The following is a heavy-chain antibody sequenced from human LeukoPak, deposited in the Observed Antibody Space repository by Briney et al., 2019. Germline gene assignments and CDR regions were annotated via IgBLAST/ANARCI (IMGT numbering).Heavy chain of an antibody. Sequence: VASVKVSRKASGYTFTSYGISWVRQAPGQGLEWMGWINPNSGGTNYAQKFQGRVTMTRDTSISTAYMELSRLRSDDTAVYYCASLYYGDTHFDYWGQGTLVTVPS. CDR3: ASLYYGDTHFDY. D-gene: IGHD4-17*01. J-gene: IGHJ4*02. CDR1: GYTFTSYG. V-gene: IGHV1-2*02. CDR2: INPNSGGT.